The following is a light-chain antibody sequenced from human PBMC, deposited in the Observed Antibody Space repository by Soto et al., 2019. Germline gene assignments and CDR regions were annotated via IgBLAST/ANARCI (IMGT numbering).Light chain of an antibody. CDR1: QSISSSY. V-gene: IGKV3-20*01. J-gene: IGKJ1*01. CDR2: GAS. Sequence: EIVLTQSPGTLSLSPGERATLSCRASQSISSSYLALAWYQQKPGQPPRLLIYGASSRATGIPDRFSGSGSATDFTLTISRLEPEDFAVYYCQQHDSSPWTFGQGTKVEIK. CDR3: QQHDSSPWT.